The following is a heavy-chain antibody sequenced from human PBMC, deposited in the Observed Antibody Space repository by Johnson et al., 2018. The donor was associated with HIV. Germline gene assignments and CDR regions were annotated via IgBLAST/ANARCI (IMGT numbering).Heavy chain of an antibody. CDR1: GFTFSSYG. J-gene: IGHJ3*02. CDR3: AKDVSVVTPSGSFDI. CDR2: IRYDGSNK. V-gene: IGHV3-30*02. Sequence: QVQLVESGGGVVQPGGSLRLSCAASGFTFSSYGMHWVRQAPGKGLEWVAFIRYDGSNKYYADSVKGRFTISRDNSKNTLYLQMNSLRPEDSAVYYCAKDVSVVTPSGSFDIWGQGTMVTVSS. D-gene: IGHD4-23*01.